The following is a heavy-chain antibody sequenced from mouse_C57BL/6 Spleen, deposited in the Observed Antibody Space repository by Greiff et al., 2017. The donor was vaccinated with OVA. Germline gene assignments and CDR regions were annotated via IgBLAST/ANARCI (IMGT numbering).Heavy chain of an antibody. CDR1: GFSLTSYG. D-gene: IGHD2-2*01. CDR2: IWSGGST. Sequence: QVQLQQSGPGLVQPSHSLSITCTVSGFSLTSYGIHWVNQSPGKGLEWLGVIWSGGSTDYNAAFICRLGIRKDNSKSQVFVKMNSLQADDTAIYYCARNGYDKVVAYWGQGTLVTVSA. J-gene: IGHJ3*01. V-gene: IGHV2-2*01. CDR3: ARNGYDKVVAY.